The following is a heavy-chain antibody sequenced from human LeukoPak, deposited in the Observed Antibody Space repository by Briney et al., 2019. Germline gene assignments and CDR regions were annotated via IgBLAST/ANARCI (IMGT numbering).Heavy chain of an antibody. J-gene: IGHJ4*02. CDR2: IIPIFGTA. CDR3: AKLNYDSSGYYFDY. Sequence: ASVKVSCKASGYTFTSYGISWVRQAPGQGLEWMGGIIPIFGTANYAQKFQGRVTITADKSTSTAYMDLSGLRSEDTAVYYCAKLNYDSSGYYFDYWGQGTPVTVSS. CDR1: GYTFTSYG. D-gene: IGHD3-22*01. V-gene: IGHV1-69*06.